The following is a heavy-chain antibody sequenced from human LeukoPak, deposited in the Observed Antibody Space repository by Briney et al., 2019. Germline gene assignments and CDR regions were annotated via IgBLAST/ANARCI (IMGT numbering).Heavy chain of an antibody. CDR2: MNPNSGNT. D-gene: IGHD6-19*01. Sequence: AASVKVSCKASGYTFTSYDINWVRQATGQGLEWMGWMNPNSGNTGYAQKFQGRVTITRNTSISTAYMELSSLRSEDTAVYYCARDPGIAVAGTIYYYGMDVWGQGTTVTVSS. J-gene: IGHJ6*02. CDR3: ARDPGIAVAGTIYYYGMDV. V-gene: IGHV1-8*03. CDR1: GYTFTSYD.